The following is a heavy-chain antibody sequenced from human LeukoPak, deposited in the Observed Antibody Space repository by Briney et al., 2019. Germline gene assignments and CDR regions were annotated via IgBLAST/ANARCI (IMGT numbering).Heavy chain of an antibody. D-gene: IGHD3-22*01. Sequence: PSETLSLTCTVSGGSISSYYWSWIRQPPGKGLEWIGYIYYSGSTKYKPSLKSRVTISVDTSKNQFSLKLSSVTAEDTAVYYCAREIDSSFEYWGQGTLVTVSS. J-gene: IGHJ4*02. CDR1: GGSISSYY. CDR2: IYYSGST. CDR3: AREIDSSFEY. V-gene: IGHV4-59*01.